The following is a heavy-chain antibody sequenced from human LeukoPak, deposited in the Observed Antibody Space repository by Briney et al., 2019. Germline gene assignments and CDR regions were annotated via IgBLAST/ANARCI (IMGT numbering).Heavy chain of an antibody. CDR1: GFNFKLSA. Sequence: GGSLRLSCAASGFNFKLSAMSWGRQAPGKGLEWVALISGSGSRGSGIIGGNTYYADSVKGRFTISRDGSQNTVYLQMNSVRAEDTAIYFCAKGRCGDSSCWYFDAWAKGTRVTVSS. V-gene: IGHV3-23*01. CDR3: AKGRCGDSSCWYFDA. CDR2: ISGSGSRGSGIIGGNT. J-gene: IGHJ5*02. D-gene: IGHD6-13*01.